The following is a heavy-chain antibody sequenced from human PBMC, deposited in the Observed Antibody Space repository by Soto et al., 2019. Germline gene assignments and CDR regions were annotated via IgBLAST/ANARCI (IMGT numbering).Heavy chain of an antibody. CDR2: ISGSGDST. J-gene: IGHJ4*02. CDR1: GFTFDNYA. V-gene: IGHV3-23*01. D-gene: IGHD6-19*01. Sequence: EVQLLESGGGLVQRGGSLRLSCAASGFTFDNYAMSWVRQAPGKGLEWVSAISGSGDSTYYADSVKGRFTISRDNSKNTLYLQMNSLRAEDTAVYYCARGAVGWGSGWYGFDYWGQGTLVTVSS. CDR3: ARGAVGWGSGWYGFDY.